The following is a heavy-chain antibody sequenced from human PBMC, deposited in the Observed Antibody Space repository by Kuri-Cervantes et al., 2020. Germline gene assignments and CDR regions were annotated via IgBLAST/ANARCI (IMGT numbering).Heavy chain of an antibody. CDR3: ARVSGLPNHKYYYHYYMDV. D-gene: IGHD1-26*01. J-gene: IGHJ6*03. V-gene: IGHV1-46*01. Sequence: ASVKVSCKASGYTFTGYYMHWVRQAPGQGLEWMGIINPSGGSTSYAQKFQGRVTMTRDTSTSTVYMELSSLRSEDTAVYYCARVSGLPNHKYYYHYYMDVWGKGTTVTVSS. CDR2: INPSGGST. CDR1: GYTFTGYY.